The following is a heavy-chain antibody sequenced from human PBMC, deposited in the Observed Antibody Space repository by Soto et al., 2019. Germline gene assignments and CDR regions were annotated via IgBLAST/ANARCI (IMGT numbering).Heavy chain of an antibody. Sequence: VQLVESGGGEVQPGRSLRLSCAASGFKYTDFALHWVRKAPGKGLEWVAIISYDGSDKYYADSVKGRFVISRDNPKNTLYLEMNSLRPEDTAVYFCARRALDSYYAIDVWGQGTTVTVFS. D-gene: IGHD2-2*03. CDR3: ARRALDSYYAIDV. J-gene: IGHJ6*02. CDR1: GFKYTDFA. CDR2: ISYDGSDK. V-gene: IGHV3-30*09.